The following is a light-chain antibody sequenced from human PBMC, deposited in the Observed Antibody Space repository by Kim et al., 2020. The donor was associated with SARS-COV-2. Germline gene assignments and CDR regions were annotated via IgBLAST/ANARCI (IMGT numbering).Light chain of an antibody. Sequence: ALVKLTCSLSSGHTNDAIAGYQQRPRKGPRYLIEVNRDGSNNKRDGIPDRFSGSSSGAERHLTISSLQSEDEADYYCQTWGTGIGVFGGGTQLTVL. CDR1: SGHTNDA. CDR3: QTWGTGIGV. V-gene: IGLV4-69*01. J-gene: IGLJ2*01. CDR2: VNRDGSN.